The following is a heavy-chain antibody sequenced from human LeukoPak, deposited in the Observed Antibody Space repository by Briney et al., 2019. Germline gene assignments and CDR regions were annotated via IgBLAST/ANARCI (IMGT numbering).Heavy chain of an antibody. Sequence: SVKVSCKASRGTFISYAISWVRQAPGQGLEWMGGIIPIFGTPKYAQKFQDRVTITTDESTSTAYKELSSLRSEDTAVYYCATLYDMIAMEYYYYYYMDVWGKGTTVTVSS. CDR1: RGTFISYA. CDR3: ATLYDMIAMEYYYYYYMDV. D-gene: IGHD2-21*01. J-gene: IGHJ6*03. V-gene: IGHV1-69*05. CDR2: IIPIFGTP.